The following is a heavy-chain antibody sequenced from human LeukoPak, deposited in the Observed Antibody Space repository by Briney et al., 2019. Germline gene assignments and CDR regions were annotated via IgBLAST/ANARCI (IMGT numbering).Heavy chain of an antibody. D-gene: IGHD3-10*01. J-gene: IGHJ4*02. V-gene: IGHV4-61*08. CDR2: IYYSGST. CDR1: GGSISSGGYY. CDR3: ARDRVWFGDRDRRYFDY. Sequence: SETLSLTCTVSGGSISSGGYYWSWIRQHPGKGLEWIGYIYYSGSTNYNPSLKSRVTISVDTSKNQFSLKLSSVTAADTAVYYCARDRVWFGDRDRRYFDYWGQGTLVTVSS.